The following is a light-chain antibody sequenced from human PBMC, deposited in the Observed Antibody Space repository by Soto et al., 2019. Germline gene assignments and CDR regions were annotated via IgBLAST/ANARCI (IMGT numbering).Light chain of an antibody. V-gene: IGKV1-27*01. CDR1: QGIAPY. CDR3: QKYNSAPLT. J-gene: IGKJ4*01. Sequence: DVQMTQSPSSLSASVGDRVTITCRASQGIAPYLAWFQQKPGKVPKLLIYAASTLQSGVPSRFSGSGSGTEFTLTISSLQPEDVATYYCQKYNSAPLTFGGETKVEIK. CDR2: AAS.